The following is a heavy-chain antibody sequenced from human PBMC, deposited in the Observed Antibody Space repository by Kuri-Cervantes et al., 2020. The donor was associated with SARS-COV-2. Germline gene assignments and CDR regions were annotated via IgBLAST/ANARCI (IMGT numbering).Heavy chain of an antibody. J-gene: IGHJ5*02. CDR3: AKGPLGHYDFWSGSDYNWFDP. Sequence: GESLKISCAASGSTFSSYAMHWVRQAPGKGLEWVAAISYDGSNKYYADSVKGRFTISRDNSKNTLYLQMNSLRAEDTAVYYCAKGPLGHYDFWSGSDYNWFDPWGQGTLVTVSS. V-gene: IGHV3-30-3*01. CDR1: GSTFSSYA. CDR2: ISYDGSNK. D-gene: IGHD3-3*01.